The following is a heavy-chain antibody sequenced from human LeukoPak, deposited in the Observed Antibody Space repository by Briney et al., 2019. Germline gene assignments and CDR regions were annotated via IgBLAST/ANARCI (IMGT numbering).Heavy chain of an antibody. CDR3: ARLVVSSWYHEVLLGRDY. V-gene: IGHV4-59*08. CDR2: IYYSGST. CDR1: GGSISSYY. J-gene: IGHJ4*02. Sequence: KASETLSLTCTVSGGSISSYYWSWIRQPPGKGLEWIGYIYYSGSTNYNPSLKSRVTISVDTSKNQFSLKLSSVTAADTAVYYCARLVVSSWYHEVLLGRDYWGQGTLVTVSS. D-gene: IGHD6-13*01.